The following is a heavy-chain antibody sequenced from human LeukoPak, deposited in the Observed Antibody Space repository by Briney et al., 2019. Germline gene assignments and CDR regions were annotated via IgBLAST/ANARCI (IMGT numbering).Heavy chain of an antibody. J-gene: IGHJ4*02. V-gene: IGHV3-23*01. CDR1: GFTFSSYA. D-gene: IGHD3-22*01. CDR2: ISGSGGST. CDR3: AKGWENYYDSSGYDY. Sequence: GGSLRLSCAASGFTFSSYAMSWVRQAPGKGLEWVSAISGSGGSTYYADSVKGRFTISRDNSKNTLYLQMNSLKAEDTAVYYCAKGWENYYDSSGYDYWGQGTLVTVSS.